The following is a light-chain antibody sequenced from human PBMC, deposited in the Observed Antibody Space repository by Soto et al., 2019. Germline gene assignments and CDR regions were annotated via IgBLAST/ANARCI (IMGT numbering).Light chain of an antibody. CDR3: QQANSVPPIT. CDR2: AAS. Sequence: DIQMTQSPYSVSASVGDRVTITCRASQGIISGLAGYQQKPGKAPKLLIYAASSLQSGVPSRLSGSGSGTDFTLTISSLQPEDFATYYYQQANSVPPITFGQGTRLEIK. V-gene: IGKV1D-12*01. CDR1: QGIISG. J-gene: IGKJ5*01.